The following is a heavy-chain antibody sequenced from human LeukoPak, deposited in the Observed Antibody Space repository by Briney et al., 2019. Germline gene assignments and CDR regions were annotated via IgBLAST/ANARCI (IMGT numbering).Heavy chain of an antibody. V-gene: IGHV4-59*01. J-gene: IGHJ5*02. CDR1: GDSISTYY. CDR3: ARGGYYGSGNDFRFDP. CDR2: IYYSGST. Sequence: SETLSLTCTVSGDSISTYYWSWIRQPPGKGLEWIGYIYYSGSTNYKPSLKSRVTISVDTSKNQFSLKLSSVTAADTAVYYCARGGYYGSGNDFRFDPWGQGTLVTVSS. D-gene: IGHD3-10*01.